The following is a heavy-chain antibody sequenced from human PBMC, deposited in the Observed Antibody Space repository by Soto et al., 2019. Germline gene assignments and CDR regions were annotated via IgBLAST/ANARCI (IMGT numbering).Heavy chain of an antibody. D-gene: IGHD2-2*01. Sequence: GGSLGLSWAASGFTFSTYAMHWVRQPPGKGLEWVAVVSFDGSSKYYADSVRGRFTISRDNSKNTLYLQMNSLRAEDTAVYYCARERYRSTNCPGYWGQGTLVTV. J-gene: IGHJ4*02. CDR1: GFTFSTYA. V-gene: IGHV3-30-3*01. CDR3: ARERYRSTNCPGY. CDR2: VSFDGSSK.